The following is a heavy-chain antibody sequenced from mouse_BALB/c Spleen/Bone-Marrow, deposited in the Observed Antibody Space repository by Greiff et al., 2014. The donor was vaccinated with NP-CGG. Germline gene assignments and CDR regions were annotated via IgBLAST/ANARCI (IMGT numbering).Heavy chain of an antibody. CDR1: GYTFTSYW. J-gene: IGHJ4*01. CDR3: ARGTARAMMDY. CDR2: IHPSNGRT. Sequence: QVQLQQSGTELVKPGASVKLSCKACGYTFTSYWIHWVKQRPGQGLEWIGEIHPSNGRTNYSEKFKTKATLTVDKSSTTAHMKLRSLTSEDSAVYYCARGTARAMMDYWGQGTSVTVSS. V-gene: IGHV1S81*02. D-gene: IGHD3-2*01.